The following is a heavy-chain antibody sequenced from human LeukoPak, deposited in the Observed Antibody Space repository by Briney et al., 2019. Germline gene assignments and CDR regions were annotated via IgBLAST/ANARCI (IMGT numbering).Heavy chain of an antibody. V-gene: IGHV1-46*01. CDR3: ARDLWEYGGERWFDP. CDR1: GYTFTSYY. Sequence: GASVKVSCKASGYTFTSYYMHWVRQAPGQGLEWMGIINPSDGSTNYAQKFQGRVTMTRDMSTSTLYMELSSLRSDNTAVYYCARDLWEYGGERWFDPWGQGTLVTVSS. J-gene: IGHJ5*02. CDR2: INPSDGST. D-gene: IGHD3-16*01.